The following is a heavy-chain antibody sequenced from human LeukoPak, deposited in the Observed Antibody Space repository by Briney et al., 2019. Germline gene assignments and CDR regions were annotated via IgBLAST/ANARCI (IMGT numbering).Heavy chain of an antibody. V-gene: IGHV4-34*01. Sequence: SETLSLTCSGYGGSFSGYYWSWIRQRPGERLEGSVEINHSGSTNYNPSLKGRVTISVDTSKNQFSLKLSSVTAADTAVYYCARGPADDKLTANRDYWGQGTLVTVSS. D-gene: IGHD2-21*02. J-gene: IGHJ4*02. CDR3: ARGPADDKLTANRDY. CDR2: INHSGST. CDR1: GGSFSGYY.